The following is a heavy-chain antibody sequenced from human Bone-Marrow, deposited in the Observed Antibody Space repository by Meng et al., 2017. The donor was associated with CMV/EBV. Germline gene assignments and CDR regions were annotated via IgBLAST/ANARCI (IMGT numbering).Heavy chain of an antibody. CDR2: INHSGST. Sequence: SETLSLTCDVHGGSLSDHYWNWIRQSPGKGLEWIGEINHSGSTNYNPALKSRVTISVDTSKKKSSLKLSTVTAADTAVYYCARGRGLGDYWGQGTLVTVSS. V-gene: IGHV4-34*01. CDR1: GGSLSDHY. CDR3: ARGRGLGDY. J-gene: IGHJ4*02. D-gene: IGHD3-16*01.